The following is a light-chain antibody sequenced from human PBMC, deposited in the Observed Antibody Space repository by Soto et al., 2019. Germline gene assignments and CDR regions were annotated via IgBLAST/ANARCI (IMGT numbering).Light chain of an antibody. CDR1: QSVANNY. Sequence: EIVLTQSPGTLSLSPGEGATLSCRASQSVANNYLAWYQQKPGQAPRLLISGASNRATGIPDRFSGSGSGTDFTLTISRLASEDFAVYYCQHYGSSPPQTFGQGTKLEIK. CDR2: GAS. V-gene: IGKV3-20*01. CDR3: QHYGSSPPQT. J-gene: IGKJ2*01.